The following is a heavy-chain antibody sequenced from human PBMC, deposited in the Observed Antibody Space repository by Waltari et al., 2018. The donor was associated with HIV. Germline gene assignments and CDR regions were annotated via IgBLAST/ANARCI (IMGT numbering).Heavy chain of an antibody. Sequence: QVQLVESGGGVVQPGRSRRLSCAASGFIFRTYAVHWVRQAPGEGLEWVALISYDGSDESYADSVKGRFTISRDNSKNTLYLQMNSLRAEDTAVYYCARAPPYSTRWFYDAFDIWGQGTMVTVSS. CDR3: ARAPPYSTRWFYDAFDI. D-gene: IGHD6-13*01. CDR2: ISYDGSDE. J-gene: IGHJ3*02. CDR1: GFIFRTYA. V-gene: IGHV3-30*01.